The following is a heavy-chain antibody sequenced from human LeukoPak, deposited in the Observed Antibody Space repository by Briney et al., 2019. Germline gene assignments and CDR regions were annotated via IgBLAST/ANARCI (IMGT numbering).Heavy chain of an antibody. D-gene: IGHD3-10*01. CDR3: ARNIWFGESADAFDI. CDR2: INPNSGGT. V-gene: IGHV1-2*02. J-gene: IGHJ3*02. CDR1: GYTFTGYY. Sequence: AASVKVSCKASGYTFTGYYMHWVRQAPGQGLEWMGWINPNSGGTNYAQKFQGRVTMTRDKSIRTAYMELSRLTSDDTAVYYCARNIWFGESADAFDIWGQGTMVTVSS.